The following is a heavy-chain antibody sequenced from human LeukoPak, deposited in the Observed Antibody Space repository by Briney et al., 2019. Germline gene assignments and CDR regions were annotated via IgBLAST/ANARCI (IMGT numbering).Heavy chain of an antibody. CDR2: INHSGST. D-gene: IGHD2-2*01. CDR1: GGSFSGYY. V-gene: IGHV4-34*01. CDR3: ARVLGYCSSTSCYRFYYYYYMDV. Sequence: PSETLSLTCAVYGGSFSGYYWSWIRQPPGKGLEWIGVINHSGSTNYNPSLKSRVTISVDTSKNQFSLKLSSVTAADTAVYYCARVLGYCSSTSCYRFYYYYYMDVWGKGTTVTVSS. J-gene: IGHJ6*03.